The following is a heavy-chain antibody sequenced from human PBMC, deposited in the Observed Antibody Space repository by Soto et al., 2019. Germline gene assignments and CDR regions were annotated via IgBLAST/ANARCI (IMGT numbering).Heavy chain of an antibody. D-gene: IGHD2-2*01. Sequence: ASVKVSCKASGYTFTSYGISWVRQAPGQGLEWMGWISAYNGNTKYPQKLQGRVTMTTDTSTTTAYMELRSLRSDDTAVYYCARGGRVPVAMGAVDYWGQGTLVTVSS. V-gene: IGHV1-18*01. CDR2: ISAYNGNT. J-gene: IGHJ4*02. CDR1: GYTFTSYG. CDR3: ARGGRVPVAMGAVDY.